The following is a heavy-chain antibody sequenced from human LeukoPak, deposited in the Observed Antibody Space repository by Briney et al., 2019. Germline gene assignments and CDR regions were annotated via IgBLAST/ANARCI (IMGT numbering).Heavy chain of an antibody. J-gene: IGHJ5*02. Sequence: SETLSLTCSVSGASISGFYWSWLRQAPGKGLEWIGYIYYSGSTNYNPSLKSRVTNSVDTSKNQFSLKLSSVTAADTAVYYCARQPGSGAWGQGTLVTVSS. CDR1: GASISGFY. CDR2: IYYSGST. D-gene: IGHD1-14*01. CDR3: ARQPGSGA. V-gene: IGHV4-59*01.